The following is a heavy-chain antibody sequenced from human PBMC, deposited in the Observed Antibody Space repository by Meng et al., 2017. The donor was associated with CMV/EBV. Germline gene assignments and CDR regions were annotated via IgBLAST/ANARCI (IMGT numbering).Heavy chain of an antibody. CDR3: ARHTLLWFGEIY. D-gene: IGHD3-10*01. J-gene: IGHJ4*02. CDR1: GYSFTSYW. V-gene: IGHV5-51*01. Sequence: GGSLRLSCKGSGYSFTSYWTGWVRQMPGKGLEWMGIIYPGDSDTRYSPSFQGQVTISADKSISTAYLQWSSLKASDTAMYYCARHTLLWFGEIYWGQGTLVTVSS. CDR2: IYPGDSDT.